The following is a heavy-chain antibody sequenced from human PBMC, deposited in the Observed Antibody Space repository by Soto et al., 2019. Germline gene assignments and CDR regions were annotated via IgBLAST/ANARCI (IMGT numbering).Heavy chain of an antibody. J-gene: IGHJ6*02. D-gene: IGHD2-15*01. CDR1: GGTFSSYA. CDR2: IIPIFGTA. CDR3: ARDCSGGSCYSDYYYYGMDV. Sequence: ASVKVSCKASGGTFSSYAMSWVRQGPGQGLEWMGGIIPIFGTANYAQKFQGRVTITADESTSTAYMELSSLRSEDTAVYYCARDCSGGSCYSDYYYYGMDVWGQGTTVTV. V-gene: IGHV1-69*13.